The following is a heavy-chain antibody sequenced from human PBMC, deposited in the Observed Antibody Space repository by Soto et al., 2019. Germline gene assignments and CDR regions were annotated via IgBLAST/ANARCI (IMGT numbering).Heavy chain of an antibody. CDR2: ISSSGGST. J-gene: IGHJ5*02. CDR1: GFTFSSYA. CDR3: AKVGSSSWYVRNWFDP. Sequence: GGSLRLSCAASGFTFSSYAMSWVRQAPGKGLEWVSAISSSGGSTYYADSVKGRFTISRDNSKNTLYLQMNSLRAEDTAVYYCAKVGSSSWYVRNWFDPWGQGTLVTVSS. D-gene: IGHD6-13*01. V-gene: IGHV3-23*01.